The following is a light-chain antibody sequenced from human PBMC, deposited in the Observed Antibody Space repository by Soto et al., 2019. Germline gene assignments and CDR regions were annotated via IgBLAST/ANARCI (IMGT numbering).Light chain of an antibody. Sequence: EIVMTQSPATLSVSPGGRATLSCRASQSISDTLAWYQQKPGQAPRLLIYSASRGATGFPARFSGSGSGTDFTLTISSLQSEDFAVYYCQQYMNWPTFGQGTRLEIK. CDR2: SAS. CDR3: QQYMNWPT. CDR1: QSISDT. V-gene: IGKV3-15*01. J-gene: IGKJ5*01.